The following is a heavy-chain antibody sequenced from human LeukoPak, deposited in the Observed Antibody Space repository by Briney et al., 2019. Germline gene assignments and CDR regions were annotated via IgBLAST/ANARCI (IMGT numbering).Heavy chain of an antibody. CDR3: ASRYCSSTSCYPDYWYFDL. D-gene: IGHD2-2*01. V-gene: IGHV1-69*13. Sequence: SVKVSCKASGGTFSGYAISWVRQAPGQGLEWMGGIIPIFGTANYAQKFQGRVTITADESTSTAYMELSSLRSEDTAVYYCASRYCSSTSCYPDYWYFDLWGRGTLVTVSS. J-gene: IGHJ2*01. CDR2: IIPIFGTA. CDR1: GGTFSGYA.